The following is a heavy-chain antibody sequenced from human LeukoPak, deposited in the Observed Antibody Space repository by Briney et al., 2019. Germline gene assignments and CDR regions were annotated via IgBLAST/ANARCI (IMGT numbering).Heavy chain of an antibody. Sequence: SETLSLTCTVSGGSISSGGYYWSWIRQHPGKGLEWIGYIHYSGSTYYNPSLKSRVTISVDTSKNQFSLKLSSVTAADTAVYYCARGIPGLYYFDYWGQGTLVTVSS. CDR3: ARGIPGLYYFDY. CDR1: GGSISSGGYY. CDR2: IHYSGST. J-gene: IGHJ4*02. D-gene: IGHD4/OR15-4a*01. V-gene: IGHV4-31*03.